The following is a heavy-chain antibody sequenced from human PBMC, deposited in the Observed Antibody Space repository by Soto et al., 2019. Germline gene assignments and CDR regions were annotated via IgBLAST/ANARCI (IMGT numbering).Heavy chain of an antibody. Sequence: LSLTCTVSGDSISSGNKYWSWIRQPPGKGLEWIGYIFSSGTTYYNPSLRSRLTMSLDASQNQFSLKLNSLTDADTAVYFCARVPSPFDYYYAMDVWGQGTTVTVSS. CDR2: IFSSGTT. D-gene: IGHD3-16*01. V-gene: IGHV4-30-4*01. CDR1: GDSISSGNKY. J-gene: IGHJ6*02. CDR3: ARVPSPFDYYYAMDV.